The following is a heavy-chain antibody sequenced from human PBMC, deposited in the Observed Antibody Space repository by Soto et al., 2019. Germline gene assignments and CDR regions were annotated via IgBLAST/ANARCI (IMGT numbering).Heavy chain of an antibody. CDR3: ARGGMAADCIY. CDR2: IYYSGST. J-gene: IGHJ4*02. V-gene: IGHV4-59*01. Sequence: ETMPHPWTVSGGSIGSYCWRWIRQPPGKGLEWIGYIYYSGSTNYNPSLKSRVTISVDTSKNQFSLKLSSVTAADTAGYNWARGGMAADCIYGGQLTLVTV. CDR1: GGSIGSYC. D-gene: IGHD6-13*01.